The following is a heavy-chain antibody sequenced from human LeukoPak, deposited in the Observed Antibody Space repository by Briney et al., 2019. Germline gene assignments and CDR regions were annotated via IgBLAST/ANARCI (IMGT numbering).Heavy chain of an antibody. D-gene: IGHD4/OR15-4a*01. Sequence: SQTLSLTCAISGDSVSSKSAAWNWIRQSPSRGLEWPGRTYYRSKWYSDYAVSVKGRITINPDTSKNQFSLQLNSVTPEDTAVYYCASSDNYGGDAFDIWGQGTMVIVSS. J-gene: IGHJ3*02. V-gene: IGHV6-1*01. CDR3: ASSDNYGGDAFDI. CDR1: GDSVSSKSAA. CDR2: TYYRSKWYS.